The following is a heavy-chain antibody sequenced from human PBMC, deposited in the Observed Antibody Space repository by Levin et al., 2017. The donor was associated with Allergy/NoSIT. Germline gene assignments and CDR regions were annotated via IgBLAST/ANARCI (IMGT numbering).Heavy chain of an antibody. CDR3: ARLPHLGYTYGSYYGMDV. CDR2: IDWDDDK. CDR1: GFSLSTSGMC. D-gene: IGHD5-18*01. Sequence: QTLSLTCTFSGFSLSTSGMCVTWIRQPPGKALEWLARIDWDDDKYYSTSLQTRLTISKDTSRNQVVLTMTNMDPVDTATYYCARLPHLGYTYGSYYGMDVWGHGTTVTVSS. J-gene: IGHJ6*02. V-gene: IGHV2-70*11.